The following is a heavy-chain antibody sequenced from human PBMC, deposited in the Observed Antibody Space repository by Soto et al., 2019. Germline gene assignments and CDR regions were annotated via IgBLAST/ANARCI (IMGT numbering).Heavy chain of an antibody. V-gene: IGHV5-10-1*01. J-gene: IGHJ4*02. D-gene: IGHD3-22*01. CDR1: GYSFAGYW. CDR2: IDPSDSQT. CDR3: ARQIYDSDTGPNCQYYFES. Sequence: ESLKISCKGSGYSFAGYWITWVRQKPGKGLEWMGRIDPSDSQTYYSPSFRGHVTISATKSITTVFLQWSSLRASDTAMYYCARQIYDSDTGPNCQYYFESWGQGTPVTVSS.